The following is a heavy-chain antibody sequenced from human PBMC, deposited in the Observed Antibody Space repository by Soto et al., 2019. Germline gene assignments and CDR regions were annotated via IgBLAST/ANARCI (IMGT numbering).Heavy chain of an antibody. CDR1: GFTFRNYA. CDR2: ISYDGGDK. V-gene: IGHV3-30*04. J-gene: IGHJ3*02. CDR3: AREGEAFDI. Sequence: QVQVVESGGGVVQPGRSLRLSCAASGFTFRNYAIHWVRQAPDKGLEWVAFISYDGGDKYYADSVKGRFTISRDNSKNTLSLQMNSLTPEDTALSYCAREGEAFDIWGQGTLVTVSS. D-gene: IGHD3-16*01.